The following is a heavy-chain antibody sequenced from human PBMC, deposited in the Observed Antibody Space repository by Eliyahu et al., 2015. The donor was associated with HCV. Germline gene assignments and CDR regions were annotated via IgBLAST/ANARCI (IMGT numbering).Heavy chain of an antibody. CDR1: GGSISSYY. V-gene: IGHV4-59*01. CDR2: IYFSGGT. J-gene: IGHJ4*02. D-gene: IGHD3-9*01. CDR3: ARAPAQYDILTGYYPGEEPYYFDY. Sequence: QVQLQESGPGLVKPSETLSLTCTVSGGSISSYYWSWIGQPPGKGLEWIGGIYFSGGTNYNPSLKSRVTISVDTSKNQFSLKLSSVIAADTAVYYCARAPAQYDILTGYYPGEEPYYFDYWGQGTLVTVSS.